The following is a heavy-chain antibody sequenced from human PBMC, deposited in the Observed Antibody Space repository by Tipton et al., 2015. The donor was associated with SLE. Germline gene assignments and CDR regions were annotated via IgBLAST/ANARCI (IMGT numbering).Heavy chain of an antibody. CDR3: ARLVDILSGSSFDP. Sequence: TLSLTCTVSGGSVSSGSYYWAWIRQPPGKGPEWIGTIYYSGSTYYYPSLKSRITISADRSKNQFSLKLRSVTAADTAVYYCARLVDILSGSSFDPWGQGTQVIVSS. J-gene: IGHJ5*02. V-gene: IGHV4-39*07. CDR2: IYYSGST. D-gene: IGHD3-9*01. CDR1: GGSVSSGSYY.